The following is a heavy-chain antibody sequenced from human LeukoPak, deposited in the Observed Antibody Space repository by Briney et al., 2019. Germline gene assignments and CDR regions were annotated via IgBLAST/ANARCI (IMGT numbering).Heavy chain of an antibody. CDR1: GGSISSYY. CDR2: INHSGST. Sequence: SETLSLTCTVSGGSISSYYWSWIRQPPGKGLEWIGEINHSGSTNYNPSLKSRVTISVDTSKNQFSLKLSSVTAADTAVYYCARRRRNMIVVAYFDYWGQGTLVTVSS. V-gene: IGHV4-34*01. J-gene: IGHJ4*02. D-gene: IGHD3-22*01. CDR3: ARRRRNMIVVAYFDY.